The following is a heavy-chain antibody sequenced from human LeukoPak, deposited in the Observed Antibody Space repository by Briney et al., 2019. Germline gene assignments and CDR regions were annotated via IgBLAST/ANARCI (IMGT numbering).Heavy chain of an antibody. D-gene: IGHD1-7*01. J-gene: IGHJ4*02. Sequence: GGSLRLSCATSGFTFSNAWMHWVRQAPGKGLVWVSRINSDGSSTSYADAVKGRFTISRDNAKNTLYLQMNSLRAEDTAVYYCARGGLTGTTIPYFDYWGRGTLVSVSS. CDR3: ARGGLTGTTIPYFDY. V-gene: IGHV3-74*01. CDR2: INSDGSST. CDR1: GFTFSNAW.